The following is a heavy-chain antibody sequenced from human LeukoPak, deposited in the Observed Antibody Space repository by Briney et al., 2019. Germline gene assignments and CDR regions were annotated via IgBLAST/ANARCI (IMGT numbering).Heavy chain of an antibody. CDR1: EFTFSSYG. Sequence: PGGSLRLSCVASEFTFSSYGMHWVRQAPGKGLEWEASISYDGSNNYYADSVKGRFTISRDNSKNTLYLQMNSLNTEDTAVYYCAKAAPDSGDYGMDVWGQGTTVTVSS. J-gene: IGHJ6*02. D-gene: IGHD4-17*01. CDR3: AKAAPDSGDYGMDV. V-gene: IGHV3-30*18. CDR2: ISYDGSNN.